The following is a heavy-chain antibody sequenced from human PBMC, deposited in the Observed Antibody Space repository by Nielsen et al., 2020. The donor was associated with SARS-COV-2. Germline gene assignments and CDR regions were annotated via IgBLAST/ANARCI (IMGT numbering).Heavy chain of an antibody. Sequence: GESLKISCAASGFTFSSYAMSWVRQAPGKGLEWVSAISGSGGSTYYADSVKGRFTISRDNSKNTLYLQMNSLRAEDTAVYYCAKEGEYALDYWGQGTPVTVSS. D-gene: IGHD3-10*01. CDR1: GFTFSSYA. CDR3: AKEGEYALDY. V-gene: IGHV3-23*01. J-gene: IGHJ4*02. CDR2: ISGSGGST.